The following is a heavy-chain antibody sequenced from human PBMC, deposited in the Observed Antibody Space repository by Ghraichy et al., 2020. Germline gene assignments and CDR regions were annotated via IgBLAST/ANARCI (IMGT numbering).Heavy chain of an antibody. CDR2: IYSGGST. J-gene: IGHJ4*02. Sequence: GGSLRLSCAASGFTVSSNYMSWVRQAPGKGLEWVSVIYSGGSTYYADSVKGRFTISRDNSKNTLYLQMNSLRAEDTAVYYCAREKYYYDSSGYYDYWGQGTLVTVSS. D-gene: IGHD3-22*01. CDR1: GFTVSSNY. V-gene: IGHV3-53*01. CDR3: AREKYYYDSSGYYDY.